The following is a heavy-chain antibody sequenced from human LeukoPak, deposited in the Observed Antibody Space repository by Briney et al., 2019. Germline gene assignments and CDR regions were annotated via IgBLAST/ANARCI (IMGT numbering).Heavy chain of an antibody. J-gene: IGHJ6*04. V-gene: IGHV3-21*01. D-gene: IGHD3-10*02. CDR2: ISRSSSYI. CDR1: GFTFSSYT. CDR3: AELGITMIGGV. Sequence: GGSLRLSCAASGFTFSSYTMNWVRQAPGKGLEWVSSISRSSSYIYYADSMKGRFTISRDNANNSLFLQMNSLRAEDTAVYYCAELGITMIGGVWGKGTTVTISS.